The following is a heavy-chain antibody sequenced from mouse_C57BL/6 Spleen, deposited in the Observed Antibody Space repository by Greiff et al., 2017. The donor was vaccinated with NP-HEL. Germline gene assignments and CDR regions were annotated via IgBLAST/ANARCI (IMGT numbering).Heavy chain of an antibody. CDR1: GYTFTSYW. J-gene: IGHJ2*01. CDR3: ASLLITTVIDY. D-gene: IGHD1-1*01. CDR2: INPSSGYT. Sequence: QVQLQQSGAELAKPGASVKLSCKASGYTFTSYWMHWVKQRPGQGLEWIGYINPSSGYTKYNQKFKDKATLTADKSSSTAYMQLSSLTYEDSAVDYCASLLITTVIDYWGQGTTLTVAS. V-gene: IGHV1-7*01.